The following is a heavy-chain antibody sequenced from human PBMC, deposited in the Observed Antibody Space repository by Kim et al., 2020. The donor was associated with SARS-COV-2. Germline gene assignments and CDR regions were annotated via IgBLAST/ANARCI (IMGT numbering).Heavy chain of an antibody. CDR3: AKDPAVAGKRGFDY. Sequence: AGNVKGRFNKSRDNSKNKQYLQMNSLGDEDTAVYYCAKDPAVAGKRGFDYWGQGTLVTVSS. V-gene: IGHV3-23*01. D-gene: IGHD6-19*01. J-gene: IGHJ4*02.